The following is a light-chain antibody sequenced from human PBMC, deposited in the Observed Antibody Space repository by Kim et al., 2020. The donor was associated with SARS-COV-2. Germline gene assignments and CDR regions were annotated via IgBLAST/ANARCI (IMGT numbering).Light chain of an antibody. J-gene: IGKJ1*01. CDR1: QGIGNY. V-gene: IGKV1-27*01. CDR3: QSYNSAPLWT. Sequence: SVGDRVTITCRASQGIGNYLAWYQQKSGKVPRLLIYTASVLQSGVPSRFSGSGSGTDFTLTISGLQPEDVATYYCQSYNSAPLWTFGQGTKVDIK. CDR2: TAS.